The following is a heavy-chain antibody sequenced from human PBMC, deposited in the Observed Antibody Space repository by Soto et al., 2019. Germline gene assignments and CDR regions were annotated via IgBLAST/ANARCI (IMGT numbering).Heavy chain of an antibody. D-gene: IGHD1-7*01. CDR2: INHSGST. CDR3: ARANSSGWFDP. V-gene: IGHV4-30-2*05. Sequence: SETLSLTCAVSGGSLSSGGYYWSWIRQPPGKGLEWIGEINHSGSTNYNPSLKSRVTISVDTSKNQFSLKLSSVTAADTAVYYCARANSSGWFDPWGQGTLVNVSS. CDR1: GGSLSSGGYY. J-gene: IGHJ5*02.